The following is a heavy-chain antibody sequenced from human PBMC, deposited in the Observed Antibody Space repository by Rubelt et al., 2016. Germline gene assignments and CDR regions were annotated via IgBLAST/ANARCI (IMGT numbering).Heavy chain of an antibody. CDR1: GYTFTSYA. V-gene: IGHV1-2*02. J-gene: IGHJ3*02. CDR2: INPNSGGT. Sequence: QVQLVQSGAEVKKPGASVKVSCKASGYTFTSYAMHWVRQAPGQRLEWMGWINPNSGGTNYAQKFQGRVTRTRDTSISTAYRELSRLRSDDTAVYYCARGAGGRYFDWYDAFDIWGQGTMVTVSS. D-gene: IGHD3-9*01. CDR3: ARGAGGRYFDWYDAFDI.